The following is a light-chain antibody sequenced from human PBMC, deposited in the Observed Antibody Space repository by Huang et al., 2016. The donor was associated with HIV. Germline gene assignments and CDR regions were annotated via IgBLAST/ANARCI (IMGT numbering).Light chain of an antibody. Sequence: IVMTQTPLSLSVTPGQPATISCKSNQSLLHSDGKTYLYWYLQRPGQSPQLLIYEVSSRSSGVPDRFSGGGSGTDFTLKISRVEAGDVGVYYCMQSIHLRTFGQGTKLEIK. CDR3: MQSIHLRT. CDR2: EVS. CDR1: QSLLHSDGKTY. J-gene: IGKJ2*02. V-gene: IGKV2-29*02.